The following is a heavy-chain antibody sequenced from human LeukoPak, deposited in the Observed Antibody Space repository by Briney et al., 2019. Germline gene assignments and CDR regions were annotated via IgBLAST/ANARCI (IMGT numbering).Heavy chain of an antibody. CDR1: GGSFSGYY. CDR2: INHSGST. D-gene: IGHD3-22*01. Sequence: SETLSLTCVVYGGSFSGYYWSWIRQPPGKGLEWIGEINHSGSTNYNPSLKSRVTISVDTSKNQFSLKLSSVTAADTAVYYCARGREDYYDSSGYYDGYYWGQGTLVTVSS. J-gene: IGHJ4*02. V-gene: IGHV4-34*01. CDR3: ARGREDYYDSSGYYDGYY.